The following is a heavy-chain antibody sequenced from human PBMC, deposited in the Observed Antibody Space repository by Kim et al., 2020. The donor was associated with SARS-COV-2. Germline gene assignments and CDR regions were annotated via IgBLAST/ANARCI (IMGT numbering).Heavy chain of an antibody. CDR1: GGSFSGYY. CDR2: INHSGST. Sequence: SETLSLTCAVYGGSFSGYYWSWIRQPPGKGLEWIGEINHSGSTNYNPSLKSRVTISVDTSKNQFSLKLSSVTAADTAVYYCARGSRHSRYCSSTSCYRGSSGTGMGGKYYYYYYGMDVWGQGTTVTVSS. D-gene: IGHD2-2*01. CDR3: ARGSRHSRYCSSTSCYRGSSGTGMGGKYYYYYYGMDV. V-gene: IGHV4-34*01. J-gene: IGHJ6*02.